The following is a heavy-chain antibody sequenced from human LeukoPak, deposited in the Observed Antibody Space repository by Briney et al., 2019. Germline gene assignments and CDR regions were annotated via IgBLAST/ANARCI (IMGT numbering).Heavy chain of an antibody. CDR1: GYSFTSYW. CDR3: ARSSDSSGYYDYFDY. Sequence: GESLKISCKGSGYSFTSYWIGWVRQMPGKGLEWMAIIYPGDSDTRYSPSLQGQVTISADKSISTAYLQWSSLKASDTAMYYSARSSDSSGYYDYFDYWGQGTLVTVSS. V-gene: IGHV5-51*06. J-gene: IGHJ4*02. D-gene: IGHD3-22*01. CDR2: IYPGDSDT.